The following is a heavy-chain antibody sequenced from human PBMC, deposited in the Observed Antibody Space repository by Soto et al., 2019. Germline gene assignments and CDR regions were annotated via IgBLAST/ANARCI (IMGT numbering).Heavy chain of an antibody. CDR3: ATETQGAFDI. J-gene: IGHJ3*02. CDR1: GFSFSSYW. V-gene: IGHV3-7*04. Sequence: EVQLMESGGGLVQPGGSLRISCAASGFSFSSYWMTWVRQAPGKGLEWVANIKQDGSEKYYVDSVKGRFTISRDNAKNSLYLQMNSLRAGDTAVFYCATETQGAFDIWGQGTMVTVSS. CDR2: IKQDGSEK.